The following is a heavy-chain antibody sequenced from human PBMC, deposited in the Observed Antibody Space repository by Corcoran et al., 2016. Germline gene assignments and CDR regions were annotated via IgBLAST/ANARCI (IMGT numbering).Heavy chain of an antibody. V-gene: IGHV3-7*03. J-gene: IGHJ4*02. D-gene: IGHD1-1*01. CDR3: AGEWAVAGRTYFDC. Sequence: EVQLVESGGGLVQPGGSLRLSCAASGFNFLGHWMTWVRQAPGKGLEWVANLKEDGSESYYVDSVRGRFTISRDNAKNSLFLQMNSLRAEDTAVYYCAGEWAVAGRTYFDCWGQGTLVTVSS. CDR2: LKEDGSES. CDR1: GFNFLGHW.